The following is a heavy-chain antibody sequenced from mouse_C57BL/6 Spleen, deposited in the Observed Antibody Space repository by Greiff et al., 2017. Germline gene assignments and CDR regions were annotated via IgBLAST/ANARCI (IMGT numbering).Heavy chain of an antibody. V-gene: IGHV1-15*01. Sequence: QVQLQQSGAELVRPGASVTLSCKASGYTFTDYEMHWVKQTPVHGLEWIGAIDPETGGTAYNQKFKGKAILTADKSSSTAYMELRSLTSEDSAVYYCTRGYYGYVLGYWGQGTTLTVSS. D-gene: IGHD2-2*01. CDR1: GYTFTDYE. CDR3: TRGYYGYVLGY. CDR2: IDPETGGT. J-gene: IGHJ2*01.